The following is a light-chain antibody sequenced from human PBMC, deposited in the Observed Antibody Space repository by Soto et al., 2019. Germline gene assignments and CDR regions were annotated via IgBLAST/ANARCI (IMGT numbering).Light chain of an antibody. CDR1: QSVSSN. Sequence: EIVMTQSPATLSVSGGERATRSCRGSQSVSSNLAWYQQKPGQAPRLLIYGAATRATGIPARFSGSGSGTEFTLTISSLQAEDFAVYYCQQYNNWRTFGQGTKVDIK. CDR3: QQYNNWRT. CDR2: GAA. V-gene: IGKV3-15*01. J-gene: IGKJ1*01.